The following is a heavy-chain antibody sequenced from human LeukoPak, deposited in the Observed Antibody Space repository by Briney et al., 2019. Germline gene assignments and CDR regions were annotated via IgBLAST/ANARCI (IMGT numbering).Heavy chain of an antibody. Sequence: PSETLSLTCTVSGGSISSDYWNWFRQPPGKGLEWIAYIHYSGSTNYNPSLKSRVTLSADTSKNQFSLKLTSVTAADTAMYHCARRAHVGEPAAWGQGTLVTVSS. V-gene: IGHV4-59*08. D-gene: IGHD2-15*01. J-gene: IGHJ5*02. CDR1: GGSISSDY. CDR3: ARRAHVGEPAA. CDR2: IHYSGST.